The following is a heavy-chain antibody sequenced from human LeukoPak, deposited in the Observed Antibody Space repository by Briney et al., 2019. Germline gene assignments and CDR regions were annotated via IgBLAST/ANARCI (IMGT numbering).Heavy chain of an antibody. D-gene: IGHD3-16*02. V-gene: IGHV4-39*02. Sequence: SETLSLTCTVSGGSISSYYWGWIRQPPGKGLEWIGSNYYSGSTYYNPSLKSRVTISVDTSKNQFSLKLSSVTAADTAVYYCAREARGVWGSYRYTVWFDPWGQGTLVTVSS. CDR3: AREARGVWGSYRYTVWFDP. CDR2: NYYSGST. J-gene: IGHJ5*02. CDR1: GGSISSYY.